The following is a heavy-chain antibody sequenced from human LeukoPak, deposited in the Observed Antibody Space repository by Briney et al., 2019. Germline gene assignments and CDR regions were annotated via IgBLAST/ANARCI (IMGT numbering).Heavy chain of an antibody. J-gene: IGHJ4*02. CDR1: GYTFTGYY. CDR3: ARDKRVYYGSGSQY. CDR2: INPNSGGT. D-gene: IGHD3-10*01. Sequence: ASVKVSCKASGYTFTGYYMHWVRQAPGQGLEWMGRINPNSGGTNYAQKFQGRVTMTRDTSISTAYMELSRLGSDDTAVYYCARDKRVYYGSGSQYWGQGTLVTVSS. V-gene: IGHV1-2*06.